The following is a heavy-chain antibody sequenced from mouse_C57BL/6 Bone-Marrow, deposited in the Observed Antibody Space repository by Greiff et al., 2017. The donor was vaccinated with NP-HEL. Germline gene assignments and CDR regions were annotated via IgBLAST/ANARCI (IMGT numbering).Heavy chain of an antibody. CDR1: GYAFSSSW. CDR2: IYPGDGDT. J-gene: IGHJ2*01. D-gene: IGHD2-1*01. CDR3: ARSGIYYGNYGGDY. V-gene: IGHV1-82*01. Sequence: VQLQQSGPELVKPGASVKISCKASGYAFSSSWMNWVKQRPGKGLEWIGRIYPGDGDTNYNGKFKGKATLTADKSSSTAYMQLSSLTSEDSAVYFCARSGIYYGNYGGDYWGQGTTLTVSS.